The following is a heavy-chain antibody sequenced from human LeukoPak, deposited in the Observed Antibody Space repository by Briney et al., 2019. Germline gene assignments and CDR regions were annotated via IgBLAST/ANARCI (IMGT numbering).Heavy chain of an antibody. V-gene: IGHV3-33*08. CDR2: IWYDGNSQ. D-gene: IGHD4-17*01. CDR1: GFSFSSYG. Sequence: GRSLRLSCAASGFSFSSYGIHWVRQAPGKGLDWVAVIWYDGNSQYYADSVKGRFTISRDNSKNTVYPQMNSLTAEDTAIYYCVRPNGDYARGGLEIWGQGTVVTVSS. J-gene: IGHJ3*02. CDR3: VRPNGDYARGGLEI.